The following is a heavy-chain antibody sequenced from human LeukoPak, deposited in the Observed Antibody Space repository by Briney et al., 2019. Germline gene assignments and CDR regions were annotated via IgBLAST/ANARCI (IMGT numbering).Heavy chain of an antibody. CDR1: GGSISSYF. CDR3: ARCGTTGTWYYYYMDV. J-gene: IGHJ6*03. D-gene: IGHD1-1*01. Sequence: SETLSLTCTVSGGSISSYFWSWIRQPPGKGLEWIGYIYYSGTTNYNPSLKSRVTISVDASKNQFSLKLSSETAEDTAVYYCARCGTTGTWYYYYMDVWGKGTTVTVSS. CDR2: IYYSGTT. V-gene: IGHV4-59*01.